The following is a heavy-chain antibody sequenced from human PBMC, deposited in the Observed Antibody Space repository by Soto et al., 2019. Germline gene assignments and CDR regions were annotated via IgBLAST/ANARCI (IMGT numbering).Heavy chain of an antibody. V-gene: IGHV5-51*01. CDR3: AKASSGWFYFEY. CDR1: GYSFTSYW. J-gene: IGHJ4*02. Sequence: GESLKISCKGSGYSFTSYWIAWVRQMPGKGLEWMGIIHPGDSESRYSPSFQGQVTISVDKSISTAYLQWSSVKASDSAMYYCAKASSGWFYFEYWGQGTLVTVSS. CDR2: IHPGDSES. D-gene: IGHD6-19*01.